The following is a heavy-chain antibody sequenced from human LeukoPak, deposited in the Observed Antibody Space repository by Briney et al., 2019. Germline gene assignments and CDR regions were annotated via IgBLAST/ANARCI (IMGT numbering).Heavy chain of an antibody. J-gene: IGHJ6*03. CDR2: VDHTGST. CDR3: ARGRVSPSTWYSTYYYYFYMDV. D-gene: IGHD1-1*01. V-gene: IGHV4-59*01. Sequence: SETLSLTCSVSDDSITMYYWTWIRQPPGKGLEWIGYVDHTGSTNFNPSLNGRVSISRDTTKNLFSPRLRSVTAADTAVYFCARGRVSPSTWYSTYYYYFYMDVWGKGTTVTVSS. CDR1: DDSITMYY.